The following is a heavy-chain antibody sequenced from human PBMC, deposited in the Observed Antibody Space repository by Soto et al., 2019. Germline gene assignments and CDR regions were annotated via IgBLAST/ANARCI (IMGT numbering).Heavy chain of an antibody. D-gene: IGHD3-22*01. CDR3: ARDLLNYYDSSGSSPQTDAFDI. CDR1: GYSFTSYY. J-gene: IGHJ3*02. CDR2: ISAYNGNT. V-gene: IGHV1-18*04. Sequence: ASVKVSCKASGYSFTSYYMHWVRQAPGQGLEWMGWISAYNGNTNYAQKLQGRVTMTTDTSTSTAYMELRSLRSDDTAVYYCARDLLNYYDSSGSSPQTDAFDIWGQGTMVTVSS.